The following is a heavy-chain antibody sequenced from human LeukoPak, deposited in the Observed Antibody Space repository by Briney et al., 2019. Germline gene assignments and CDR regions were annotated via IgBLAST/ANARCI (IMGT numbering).Heavy chain of an antibody. CDR3: AELGITMIGGV. V-gene: IGHV3-23*01. Sequence: GGSLRLSCAASGFTFSSYGMSWVRQAPGKGLEWDSGISGSGGSTYYADSVKGRFTISRDNAKNSLCLQMNSLRAEDTAVYYCAELGITMIGGVWGKGTTVTISS. D-gene: IGHD3-10*02. CDR1: GFTFSSYG. J-gene: IGHJ6*04. CDR2: ISGSGGST.